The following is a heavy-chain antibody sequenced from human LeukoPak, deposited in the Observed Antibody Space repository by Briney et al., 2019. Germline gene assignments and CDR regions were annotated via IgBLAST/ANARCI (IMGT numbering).Heavy chain of an antibody. CDR3: AREWTSGDGSAYPYYLDY. CDR1: GGSMSSFY. J-gene: IGHJ4*02. V-gene: IGHV4-4*07. CDR2: IYTSGVT. Sequence: SETLSLTCTVSGGSMSSFYWDWIRQPAGKGLQWIGRIYTSGVTNYNPSLKSRVTMSVDTSKNQFSLKLSSVTAADTAVYYCAREWTSGDGSAYPYYLDYWGPGTLVTVSS. D-gene: IGHD3-16*01.